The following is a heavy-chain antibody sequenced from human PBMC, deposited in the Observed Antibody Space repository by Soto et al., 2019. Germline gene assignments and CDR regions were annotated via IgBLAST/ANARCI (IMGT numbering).Heavy chain of an antibody. J-gene: IGHJ4*02. Sequence: QVQLVESGGGVVQPGRSLRLSCAASGFTFSKYGMHWVRQAPGKGLEWVAIISYDGSVTYFGESVRGRFTISRDDSQHTLFLQMSSLRPEDTAVYYCAKPSEPFRAPYYFDSWGQGTLVTVSS. V-gene: IGHV3-30*18. CDR3: AKPSEPFRAPYYFDS. CDR2: ISYDGSVT. CDR1: GFTFSKYG. D-gene: IGHD1-26*01.